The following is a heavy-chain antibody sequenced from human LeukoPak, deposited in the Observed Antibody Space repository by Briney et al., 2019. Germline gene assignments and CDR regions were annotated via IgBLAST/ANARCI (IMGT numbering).Heavy chain of an antibody. D-gene: IGHD6-6*01. J-gene: IGHJ4*02. CDR1: GGSFSGYY. V-gene: IGHV4-34*01. CDR2: INHSGST. Sequence: PLETLSLTCAVYGGSFSGYYWSWIRQPPGKGLEWIGEINHSGSTNYNPSLKSRVTISVDTSKNQFSLKLSSVTAADTAVYYCASSGSSSSAPFDYWGQGTLVTVSS. CDR3: ASSGSSSSAPFDY.